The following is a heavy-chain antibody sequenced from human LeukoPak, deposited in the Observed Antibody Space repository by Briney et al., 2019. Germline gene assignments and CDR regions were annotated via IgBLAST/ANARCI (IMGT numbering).Heavy chain of an antibody. CDR3: ARVSLGYYDSSGYLVY. V-gene: IGHV3-30*19. Sequence: GGSLRLSCAASGFTFSSYGMHWVRQAPGEGLEWVAVISYDGSNKYYADSVKGRFTISRDNSKNTLYLQMNSLRAEDTAVYYCARVSLGYYDSSGYLVYWGQGTLVTVSS. J-gene: IGHJ4*02. D-gene: IGHD3-22*01. CDR2: ISYDGSNK. CDR1: GFTFSSYG.